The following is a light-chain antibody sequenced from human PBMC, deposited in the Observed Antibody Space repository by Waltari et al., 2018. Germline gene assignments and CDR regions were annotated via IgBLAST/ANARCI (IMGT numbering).Light chain of an antibody. CDR3: QQRSQWPPVT. Sequence: EIVLTQSPATLSLSPGERATLSCRASQSVNTYLAWYQHKPGQAPRLLIYDASNRATGIPARVSGSGSGTDFTLTISSLEPEDFAIYYCQQRSQWPPVTFGPGTKVNIK. V-gene: IGKV3-11*01. CDR1: QSVNTY. J-gene: IGKJ3*01. CDR2: DAS.